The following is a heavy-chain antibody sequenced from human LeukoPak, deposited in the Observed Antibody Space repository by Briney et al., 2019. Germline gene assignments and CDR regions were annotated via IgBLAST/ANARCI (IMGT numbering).Heavy chain of an antibody. J-gene: IGHJ3*02. CDR3: ARHRGDAFDI. V-gene: IGHV3-23*01. CDR2: TSGSGGST. D-gene: IGHD3-16*01. Sequence: RSGGSLRLSCAASGFTFSSYAMSWVRQAPGKGLGWVSATSGSGGSTYYADSVKGRFTISRDNSKNTLYLQMNSLRAEDTAVYYCARHRGDAFDIWGQGTMVTVSS. CDR1: GFTFSSYA.